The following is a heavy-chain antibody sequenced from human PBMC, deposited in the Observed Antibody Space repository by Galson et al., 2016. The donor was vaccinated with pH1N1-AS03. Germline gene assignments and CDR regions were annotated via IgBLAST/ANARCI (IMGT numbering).Heavy chain of an antibody. J-gene: IGHJ5*02. CDR2: INHSGST. CDR1: GGSFSGYY. Sequence: SETLSLTCAVYGGSFSGYYWSWIRQPPGKGLEWIGEINHSGSTNYNPSLKSRVTMSVDTSKNQLSLRLSSVTAADTAVYYCARVYLGTPVPYNWFDPWGQGTLVTVSS. V-gene: IGHV4-34*01. D-gene: IGHD1-14*01. CDR3: ARVYLGTPVPYNWFDP.